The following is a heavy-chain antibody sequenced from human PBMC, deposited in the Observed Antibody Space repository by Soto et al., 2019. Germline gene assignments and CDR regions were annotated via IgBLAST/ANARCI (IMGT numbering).Heavy chain of an antibody. CDR1: GGTFSSYT. V-gene: IGHV1-69*02. CDR2: IIPILGIA. D-gene: IGHD3-3*01. Sequence: GASVKVSCKASGGTFSSYTISWVRQAPGQGLEWMGRIIPILGIANYAQKFQGRVTITADKSTSTAYMELSSLRFEDTAVYYCARLTYYDFWSGKFDYWGQGTLVTVSS. J-gene: IGHJ4*02. CDR3: ARLTYYDFWSGKFDY.